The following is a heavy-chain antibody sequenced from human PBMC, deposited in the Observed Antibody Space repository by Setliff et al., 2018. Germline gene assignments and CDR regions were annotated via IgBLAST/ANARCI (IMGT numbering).Heavy chain of an antibody. CDR3: TSALMGLAAAGPEGY. V-gene: IGHV1-18*01. D-gene: IGHD6-13*01. CDR2: ISGYNGNT. CDR1: GYTFISYG. Sequence: GASVKVSCKASGYTFISYGISWVRQAPGQGLEWMGWISGYNGNTNYAQKFQGRVTMTTDTSTSTAYMELRSLSSDDTAVYYCTSALMGLAAAGPEGYWGQGTLVTVSS. J-gene: IGHJ4*02.